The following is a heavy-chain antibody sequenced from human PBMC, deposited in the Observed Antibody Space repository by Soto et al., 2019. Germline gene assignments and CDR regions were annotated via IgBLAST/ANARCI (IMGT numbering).Heavy chain of an antibody. D-gene: IGHD3-3*02. CDR2: IIPLFRTP. J-gene: IGHJ6*02. Sequence: QVQLVQSGAEVKKPGSSVKVSCKASGGTFSSSAFSWVRQAPGQGLEWMGGIIPLFRTPDYGQRFQGRVTVTGGESAGTVYLELRGLRSEDTAVYFCARDKGRQKLGGNYYYITDIWGQGTTVTVSS. CDR3: ARDKGRQKLGGNYYYITDI. CDR1: GGTFSSSA. V-gene: IGHV1-69*12.